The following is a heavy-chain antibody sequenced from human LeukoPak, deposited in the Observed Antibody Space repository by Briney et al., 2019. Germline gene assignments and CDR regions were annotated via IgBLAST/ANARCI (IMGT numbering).Heavy chain of an antibody. CDR3: ARGARIVLMVYAPGDY. CDR2: INHSAST. CDR1: GGSFSGYY. J-gene: IGHJ4*02. Sequence: SETLSLTCAVYGGSFSGYYWSWIRQPPGKGLEWIGEINHSASTNYNPSLKSRVTISVDTSKNQFSLKLSSVTAADTAVYYCARGARIVLMVYAPGDYWGQGTLVTVSS. D-gene: IGHD2-8*01. V-gene: IGHV4-34*01.